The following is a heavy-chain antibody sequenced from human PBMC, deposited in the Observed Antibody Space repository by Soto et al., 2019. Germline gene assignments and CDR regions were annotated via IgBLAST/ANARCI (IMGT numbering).Heavy chain of an antibody. V-gene: IGHV4-34*01. CDR3: ARDKITGLFDY. D-gene: IGHD2-8*02. CDR1: GGSFSGYY. CDR2: INHSGSI. Sequence: QVQLQQWGAGLLQPSETLSLTCAVYGGSFSGYYWTWIRQPPGTGLEWIGEINHSGSINYNPSLKSRVTISVDTSKNQFSLKLTSVTAADTAVYYCARDKITGLFDYWGQGTLVTVSS. J-gene: IGHJ4*02.